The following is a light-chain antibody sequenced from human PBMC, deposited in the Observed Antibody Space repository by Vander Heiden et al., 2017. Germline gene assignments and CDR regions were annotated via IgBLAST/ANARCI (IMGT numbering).Light chain of an antibody. CDR1: SSDVGGYNY. Sequence: QSALTQPASVSGSPGQSITISCTGTSSDVGGYNYVSWYQQHPGKAPKLMIYDVSNRPSGVSNRFSGSKSANTASLTISGLQAEDEADYYCSSYTGSNTLWVFGTGTKVTVL. CDR2: DVS. CDR3: SSYTGSNTLWV. V-gene: IGLV2-14*01. J-gene: IGLJ1*01.